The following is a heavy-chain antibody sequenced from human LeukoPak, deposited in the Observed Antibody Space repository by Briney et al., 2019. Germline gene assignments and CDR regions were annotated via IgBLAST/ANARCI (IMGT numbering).Heavy chain of an antibody. CDR3: ARDRGGSYMYLQH. CDR2: IKQDGSEK. D-gene: IGHD1-26*01. J-gene: IGHJ1*01. Sequence: GGSLRLSCAASGFSFSTYWMTWVRQAPGKGLEWVANIKQDGSEKYSVDSVKGRFTISRDNSKNTLYLQMNSLRAEDTALYYCARDRGGSYMYLQHWGQGTLVTVSS. CDR1: GFSFSTYW. V-gene: IGHV3-7*03.